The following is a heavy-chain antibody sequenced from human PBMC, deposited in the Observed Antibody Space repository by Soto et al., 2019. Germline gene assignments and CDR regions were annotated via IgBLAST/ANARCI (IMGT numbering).Heavy chain of an antibody. V-gene: IGHV3-7*01. D-gene: IGHD6-6*01. CDR1: GFTFSSYW. CDR3: ASDYSSSSLPPVPN. J-gene: IGHJ4*02. CDR2: IKQDGSEK. Sequence: EVQLVESGGGLVQPGGSLRLSCAASGFTFSSYWMSWVRQAPGKGLEWVANIKQDGSEKYYVDSVKGRFTISRDNAKXXXYLQMNSLRADDTAVYYCASDYSSSSLPPVPNWGQGTLVTVSS.